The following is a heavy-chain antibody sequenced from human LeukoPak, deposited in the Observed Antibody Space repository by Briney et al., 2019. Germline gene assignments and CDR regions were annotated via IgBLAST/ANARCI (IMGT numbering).Heavy chain of an antibody. CDR2: IKQDGSEK. V-gene: IGHV3-7*01. CDR3: ARGDSSGYYY. CDR1: GSTFSSYW. D-gene: IGHD3-22*01. J-gene: IGHJ4*02. Sequence: GGSLRLSCAASGSTFSSYWMSWVRQAPGKGLEWVANIKQDGSEKYYVDSVKGRFTISRDNAKNSLYLQMNSLRAEDTAVYYCARGDSSGYYYWGQGTLVTVSS.